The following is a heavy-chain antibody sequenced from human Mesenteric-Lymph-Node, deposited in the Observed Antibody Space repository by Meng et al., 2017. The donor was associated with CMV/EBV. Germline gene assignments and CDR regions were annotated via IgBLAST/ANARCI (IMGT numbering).Heavy chain of an antibody. CDR2: ISTYNGNT. CDR3: ARDLDGSGSYYLPYY. Sequence: ASVKVSCKASGYSFPDYYMHWVRQAPGQGLEWMGRISTYNGNTNYAQKLQGRVTMTTDTSTNTAYMELTSLRSDDTAVYYCARDLDGSGSYYLPYYWGQGTLVTVSS. V-gene: IGHV1-18*04. D-gene: IGHD3-10*01. CDR1: GYSFPDYY. J-gene: IGHJ4*02.